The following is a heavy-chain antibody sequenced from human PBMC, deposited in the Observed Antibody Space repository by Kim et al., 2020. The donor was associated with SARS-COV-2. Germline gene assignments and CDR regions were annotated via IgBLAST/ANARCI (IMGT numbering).Heavy chain of an antibody. Sequence: SETLSLTCTVSGGSISSGGYYWSWIRQHPGKGLEWIGYIYYSGSTYYNPSLKSRVTISVDTSKNQFSLKLSSVTAADTAVYYCARGPDGGTTTVGWFDPWGQGTLVTVSS. V-gene: IGHV4-31*03. J-gene: IGHJ5*02. D-gene: IGHD1-1*01. CDR1: GGSISSGGYY. CDR3: ARGPDGGTTTVGWFDP. CDR2: IYYSGST.